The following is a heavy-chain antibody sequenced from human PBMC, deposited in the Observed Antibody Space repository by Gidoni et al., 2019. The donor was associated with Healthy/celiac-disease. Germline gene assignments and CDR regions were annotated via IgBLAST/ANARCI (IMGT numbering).Heavy chain of an antibody. Sequence: QVQLVESGGGVVQPGRSLRLSCAVSGFTFSSYAMHWVRQAPGKGLEWVAVISYDGSNKYYADSVKGRFTISRDNSKNTLYLQMNSLRAEDTAVYYCARGPDYWGQGTLVTVSS. CDR2: ISYDGSNK. V-gene: IGHV3-30*01. CDR3: ARGPDY. J-gene: IGHJ4*02. CDR1: GFTFSSYA.